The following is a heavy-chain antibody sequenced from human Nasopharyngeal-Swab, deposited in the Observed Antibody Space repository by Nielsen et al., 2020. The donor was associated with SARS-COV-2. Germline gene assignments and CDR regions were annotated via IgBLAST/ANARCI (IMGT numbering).Heavy chain of an antibody. V-gene: IGHV3-30*18. D-gene: IGHD3-22*01. CDR1: GFTVSSNY. Sequence: GESLKISCAASGFTVSSNYMSWVRQAPGKGLEWVAVISYDGSNKYYADSVKGRFTISRDNSKNTLYLQMNSLRAEDTAVYYCAKDRSSGYPVDYWGQGTLVTVSS. J-gene: IGHJ4*02. CDR3: AKDRSSGYPVDY. CDR2: ISYDGSNK.